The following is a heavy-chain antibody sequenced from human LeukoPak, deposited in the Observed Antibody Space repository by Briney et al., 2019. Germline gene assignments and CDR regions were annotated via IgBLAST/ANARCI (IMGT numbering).Heavy chain of an antibody. CDR1: GGSFSGYH. CDR3: AREQAALGRYFDWLPFDY. J-gene: IGHJ4*02. D-gene: IGHD3-9*01. V-gene: IGHV4-34*01. CDR2: INHSGST. Sequence: PSETLSLTCAVYGGSFSGYHWSWIRQPPGKGLEWIGEINHSGSTNYNPSLKSRVTISVDTSKNQFSLKLSSVTAADTAVYYCAREQAALGRYFDWLPFDYWGQGTLVTVSS.